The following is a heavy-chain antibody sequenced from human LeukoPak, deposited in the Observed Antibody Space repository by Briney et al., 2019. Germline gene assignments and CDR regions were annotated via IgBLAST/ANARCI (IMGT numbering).Heavy chain of an antibody. Sequence: GASVKVSCKASGGTFSSYAISWVRQAPGQGLEWMGGIIPIFGTANYAQKFQGRVAMTEDTSTDTAYMELSSLRSEDTAVYYCATVLTTVVTPRAYFDYWGQGTLVTVSS. V-gene: IGHV1-69*06. CDR3: ATVLTTVVTPRAYFDY. CDR1: GGTFSSYA. D-gene: IGHD4-23*01. J-gene: IGHJ4*02. CDR2: IIPIFGTA.